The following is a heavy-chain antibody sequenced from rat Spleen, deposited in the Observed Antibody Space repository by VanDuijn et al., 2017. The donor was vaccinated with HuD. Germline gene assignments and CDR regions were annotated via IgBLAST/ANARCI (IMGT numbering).Heavy chain of an antibody. CDR3: AREADIPFHYFDY. Sequence: EVQLVETGGGLVQPGRSLRLSCVASGFSFSTYWMYWVRQAPGKGLEWVSSINTDGGNTFYPDSVRGRFTISRDNAKSTLYLQMDSLRSEDTATYYCAREADIPFHYFDYWGQGVLVTVSS. CDR2: INTDGGNT. V-gene: IGHV5-58*01. CDR1: GFSFSTYW. J-gene: IGHJ2*01. D-gene: IGHD2-7*01.